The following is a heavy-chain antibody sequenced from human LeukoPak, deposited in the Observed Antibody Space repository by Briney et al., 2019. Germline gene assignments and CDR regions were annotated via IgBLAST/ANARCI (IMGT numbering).Heavy chain of an antibody. CDR2: IYYSGST. V-gene: IGHV4-59*01. D-gene: IGHD6-19*01. J-gene: IGHJ5*02. CDR1: GGSISSYY. Sequence: SETLSLTCTVSGGSISSYYWSWIRQPPGKGLEWIGYIYYSGSTNYNPSLKSRVTISVDTSKNQFSLKLGSVTAADTAVYYCARDGEAGTPGWFDPWGQGTLVTVSS. CDR3: ARDGEAGTPGWFDP.